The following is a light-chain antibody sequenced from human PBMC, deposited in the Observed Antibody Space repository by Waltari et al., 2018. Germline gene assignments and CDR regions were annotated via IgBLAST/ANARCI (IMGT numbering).Light chain of an antibody. CDR1: SSNIGSNY. CDR2: RNN. J-gene: IGLJ2*01. CDR3: AAWDDSLSGRV. Sequence: QSVLTQPPSAFGTPGQRVTISCSGSSSNIGSNYVYWYQQLPGTAPKLLIYRNNQRPSGVPDRFSGSKSGTSASLAISGLRSEDEADYYCAAWDDSLSGRVFGVGTKLTVL. V-gene: IGLV1-47*01.